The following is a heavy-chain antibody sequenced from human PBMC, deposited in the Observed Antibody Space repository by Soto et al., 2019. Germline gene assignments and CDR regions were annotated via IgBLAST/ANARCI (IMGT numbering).Heavy chain of an antibody. CDR1: GGSISSYY. CDR3: ARQQRTSTMVRGVMSH. D-gene: IGHD3-10*01. V-gene: IGHV4-59*08. J-gene: IGHJ4*02. Sequence: PSETLSLTCTVSGGSISSYYWSWIRQPPGKGLEWIGYIYYSGSTNYNPSLKSRVTISVDTSKNQFSLKLSSVTAADTAVYYCARQQRTSTMVRGVMSHWGQGTLVTVSS. CDR2: IYYSGST.